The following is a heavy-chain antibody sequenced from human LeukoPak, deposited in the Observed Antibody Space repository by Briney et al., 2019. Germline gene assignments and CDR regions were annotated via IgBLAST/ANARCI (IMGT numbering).Heavy chain of an antibody. CDR2: INHSEST. CDR3: ARTKKVDHGDYENYFDY. Sequence: PSETLSLTCAVYGGSFSGYYWSWIRQPPGKGLEWIGEINHSESTNYNPSLKSRVTISVDTSKNQFSLKLSSVTAADTAMYYCARTKKVDHGDYENYFDYWGQGTRVTVSS. CDR1: GGSFSGYY. D-gene: IGHD4-17*01. J-gene: IGHJ4*02. V-gene: IGHV4-34*01.